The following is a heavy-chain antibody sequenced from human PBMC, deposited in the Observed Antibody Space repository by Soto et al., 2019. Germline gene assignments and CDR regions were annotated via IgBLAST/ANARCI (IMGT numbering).Heavy chain of an antibody. CDR1: GGSISSYY. J-gene: IGHJ4*02. V-gene: IGHV4-59*12. CDR2: IYYSGST. CDR3: AREGHCSSTGCPGDY. D-gene: IGHD2-2*01. Sequence: SETLSLTCTVSGGSISSYYWSWIRQPPGKGLEWIGYIYYSGSTNYNPSLKSRVTISVDTSKNQFSLKLSSVTAADTAVYYCAREGHCSSTGCPGDYWGQGTLVTVSS.